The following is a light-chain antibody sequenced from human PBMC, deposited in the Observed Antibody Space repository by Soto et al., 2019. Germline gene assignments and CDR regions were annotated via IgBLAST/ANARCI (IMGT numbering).Light chain of an antibody. CDR2: GAS. CDR1: QSVSSDF. J-gene: IGKJ5*01. Sequence: EIVLTQSPATLSLSPGERATLSCMASQSVSSDFLAWYQRKPGQAPRLLIYGASTRATGIPDRFSGSGSGTDFTLTISRLEPEDFAVYDCQQYGDSPITFGQGTRLEIK. CDR3: QQYGDSPIT. V-gene: IGKV3-20*01.